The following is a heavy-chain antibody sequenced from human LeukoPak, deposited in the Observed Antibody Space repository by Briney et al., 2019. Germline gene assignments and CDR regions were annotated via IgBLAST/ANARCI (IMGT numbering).Heavy chain of an antibody. D-gene: IGHD4-11*01. CDR3: AKAFDYNGLRGEGGSFDC. Sequence: PGGSLRLSCVASGFNFSKNDMHWVRQTTERGLEWVSAIGVGGDTYYADPVKGRFTISRENGKNSVYLQMSSLRAGDTALYFCAKAFDYNGLRGEGGSFDCWGQGALVTVSS. J-gene: IGHJ4*02. V-gene: IGHV3-13*01. CDR2: IGVGGDT. CDR1: GFNFSKND.